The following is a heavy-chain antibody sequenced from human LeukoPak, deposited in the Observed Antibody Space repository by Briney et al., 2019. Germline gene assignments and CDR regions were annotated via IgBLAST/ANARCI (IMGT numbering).Heavy chain of an antibody. D-gene: IGHD2-2*02. CDR2: ISYDGSNK. CDR1: GFTVSSNY. Sequence: PGGSLRLSCAASGFTVSSNYMSWVRQAPGKGLEWVAVISYDGSNKYYADSVKGRFTISRDNSKNTLYLQMNSLRAEDTAVYYCARERRGYCSSTSCYTSYFDYWGQGTLVTVSS. V-gene: IGHV3-30-3*01. CDR3: ARERRGYCSSTSCYTSYFDY. J-gene: IGHJ4*02.